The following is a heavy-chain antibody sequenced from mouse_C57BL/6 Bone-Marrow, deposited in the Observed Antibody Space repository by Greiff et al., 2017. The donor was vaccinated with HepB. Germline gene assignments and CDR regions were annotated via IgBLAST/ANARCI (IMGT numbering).Heavy chain of an antibody. Sequence: EVQLQQSGAELVKPGASVKLSCTASGFNITDYYMHWVKQRTEQGLEWIGRIDPEDGETKYAPKFQGKATITTDTASNTAYLQLSSLTSEDTAVYYCARRGTSTRDYYAMDYWGQGTSVTVSS. CDR1: GFNITDYY. CDR2: IDPEDGET. J-gene: IGHJ4*01. V-gene: IGHV14-2*01. CDR3: ARRGTSTRDYYAMDY.